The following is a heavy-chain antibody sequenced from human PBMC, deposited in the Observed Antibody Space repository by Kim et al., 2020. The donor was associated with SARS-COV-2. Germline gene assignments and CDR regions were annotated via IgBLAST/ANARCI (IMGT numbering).Heavy chain of an antibody. V-gene: IGHV1-46*01. Sequence: ASVKVSCKASGYTFTSYYMHWVRQAPGQGLEWMGIINPSGGSTSYAQKFQGRVTMTRDTSTSTVYMELSSLRSEDTAVYYCARAYYDILTGYRLDYWGQGTLVTVSS. CDR3: ARAYYDILTGYRLDY. D-gene: IGHD3-9*01. CDR1: GYTFTSYY. J-gene: IGHJ4*02. CDR2: INPSGGST.